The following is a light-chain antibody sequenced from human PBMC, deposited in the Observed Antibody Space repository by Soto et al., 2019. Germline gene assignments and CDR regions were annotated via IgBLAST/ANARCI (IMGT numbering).Light chain of an antibody. J-gene: IGKJ2*01. V-gene: IGKV1-39*01. CDR1: QSINNY. CDR2: AAS. Sequence: MQMTHAPSSLSASIGDRVTITXXASQSINNYLNWYRQKPGKAPELLIYAASNLQSGVPSRFSGSGSGTDFTLTISGLQPEDFAIYYCQQSYNTFPYTFGQGTK. CDR3: QQSYNTFPYT.